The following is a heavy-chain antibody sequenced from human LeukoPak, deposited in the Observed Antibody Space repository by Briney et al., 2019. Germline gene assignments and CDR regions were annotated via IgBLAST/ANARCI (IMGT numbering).Heavy chain of an antibody. CDR2: ISSSGSTI. Sequence: PGGSLRLSCAASGFTFSDYYMSWIRQAPGKGLEWVSYISSSGSTIYYADSVKGRFTISRDNAKNSLYLQMNSLRAEDTAVYYCARSYQNYYGSGSYQPYGMDVWGQGATVTVSS. D-gene: IGHD3-10*01. V-gene: IGHV3-11*01. CDR3: ARSYQNYYGSGSYQPYGMDV. J-gene: IGHJ6*02. CDR1: GFTFSDYY.